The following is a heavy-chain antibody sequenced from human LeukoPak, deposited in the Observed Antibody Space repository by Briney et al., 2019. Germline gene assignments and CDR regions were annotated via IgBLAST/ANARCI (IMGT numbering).Heavy chain of an antibody. D-gene: IGHD4-11*01. CDR1: GKTLTELC. V-gene: IGHV1-24*01. J-gene: IGHJ4*02. CDR2: FDPEDGKT. Sequence: GASVKVSCKVSGKTLTELCVHWVRQAPGKGLEWMGTFDPEDGKTIYAQKFQGRVTMTEDTSTDTAYMELSSLRSDDTALYYYAADALESLSGNYVAFDYWGQGTLVTVSS. CDR3: AADALESLSGNYVAFDY.